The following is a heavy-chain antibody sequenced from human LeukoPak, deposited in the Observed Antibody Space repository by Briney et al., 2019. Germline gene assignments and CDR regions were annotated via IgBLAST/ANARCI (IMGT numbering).Heavy chain of an antibody. D-gene: IGHD6-13*01. CDR1: GFTFSSYC. CDR3: ARDLAAAGIAAFDI. V-gene: IGHV3-21*01. Sequence: GGSLRLSCAASGFTFSSYCMNWVRQAPGKGLEWVSSISSSSSYIYYADSVKGRFTISRDNARNSLYLQMNSLRAEDTAVYYCARDLAAAGIAAFDIWGQGTMVTVSS. CDR2: ISSSSSYI. J-gene: IGHJ3*02.